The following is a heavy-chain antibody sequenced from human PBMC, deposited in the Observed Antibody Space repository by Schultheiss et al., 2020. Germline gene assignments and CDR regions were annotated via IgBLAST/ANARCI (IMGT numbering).Heavy chain of an antibody. CDR3: ARGPRPLWLPYYFDY. CDR1: GFTFSSYS. J-gene: IGHJ4*02. CDR2: ISSSSSYI. V-gene: IGHV3-21*01. D-gene: IGHD5-18*01. Sequence: GGSLRLSCAASGFTFSSYSMNWVRQAPGKGLEWVSSISSSSSYIYYADSVKGRFTISRDNAKNSLYLQMNSLRAEDTAVYYCARGPRPLWLPYYFDYWGQGTLVTVSS.